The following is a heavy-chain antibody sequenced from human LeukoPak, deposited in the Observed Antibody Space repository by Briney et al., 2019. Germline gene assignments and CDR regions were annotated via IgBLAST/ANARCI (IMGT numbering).Heavy chain of an antibody. CDR3: ANSLQLERRAYYYYGMDV. V-gene: IGHV3-73*01. CDR1: GFTFSDSS. D-gene: IGHD1-1*01. J-gene: IGHJ6*02. Sequence: GGSLKLSCAASGFTFSDSSIHWVRQASGKGLEWVGRIRGKAHGHATAYAASVKGRFTLSRDDSKSTAYLQMNSLRAEDTAVYYCANSLQLERRAYYYYGMDVWGQGTTVTVSS. CDR2: IRGKAHGHAT.